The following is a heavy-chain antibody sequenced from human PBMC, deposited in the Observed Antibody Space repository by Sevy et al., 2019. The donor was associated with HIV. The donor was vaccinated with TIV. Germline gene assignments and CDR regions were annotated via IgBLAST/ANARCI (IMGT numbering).Heavy chain of an antibody. CDR3: ARHVDMTTLIGGLYYFDS. V-gene: IGHV5-51*01. J-gene: IGHJ4*02. Sequence: EESLKISCKASGYKFTTYWIGWARQMPGKGLEWMGMIYPRDSDTRYSPSFQGQVTISADTSINTAYLQWSSLKASDTAMYFCARHVDMTTLIGGLYYFDSWGQGTLVTVSS. CDR2: IYPRDSDT. D-gene: IGHD4-4*01. CDR1: GYKFTTYW.